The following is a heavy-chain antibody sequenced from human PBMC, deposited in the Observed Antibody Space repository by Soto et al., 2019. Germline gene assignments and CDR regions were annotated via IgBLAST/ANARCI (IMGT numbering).Heavy chain of an antibody. Sequence: VVSVKVSCKASGYTFTGYYMHWVRQAPGQGLEWMGWITPNSGGTNYAQKFQGWVTMTRDTSISTAYMELSRLRSHGTAVYFCARDGIVHGMVVWGQGTTAPVSS. J-gene: IGHJ6*02. CDR3: ARDGIVHGMVV. CDR1: GYTFTGYY. V-gene: IGHV1-2*04. CDR2: ITPNSGGT. D-gene: IGHD3-22*01.